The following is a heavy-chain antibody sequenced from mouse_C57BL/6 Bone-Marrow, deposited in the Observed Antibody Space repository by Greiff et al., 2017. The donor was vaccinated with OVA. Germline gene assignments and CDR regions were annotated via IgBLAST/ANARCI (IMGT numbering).Heavy chain of an antibody. CDR1: GYTFTDYE. D-gene: IGHD1-1*01. V-gene: IGHV1-15*01. CDR3: TRRTTVVGPFAY. CDR2: IDPETGGP. Sequence: QVQLKQSGAELVRPGASVTLSCKASGYTFTDYEMHWVKQTPVHGLEWIGAIDPETGGPAYNQKFKGKAILTADKSSSTAYMELRSLTSEDSAVYYCTRRTTVVGPFAYWGQGTLVTVSA. J-gene: IGHJ3*01.